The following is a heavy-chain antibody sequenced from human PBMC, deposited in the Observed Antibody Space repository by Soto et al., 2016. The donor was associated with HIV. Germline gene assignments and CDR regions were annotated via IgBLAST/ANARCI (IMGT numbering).Heavy chain of an antibody. V-gene: IGHV3-23*01. CDR1: GFSFSTYA. CDR3: TKDLPGSARWELGGAGLLWTT. D-gene: IGHD1-26*01. Sequence: EVQLLESGGGLVQPGGSLRLSCAASGFSFSTYAMSWVRQAPGKGLEWVASISGSGSSTYYADSVKGRFTISRDNSKNTLYLQMNSLRAEDTAVYYCTKDLPGSARWELGGAGLLWTTWGQGTLVTVSS. J-gene: IGHJ4*02. CDR2: ISGSGSST.